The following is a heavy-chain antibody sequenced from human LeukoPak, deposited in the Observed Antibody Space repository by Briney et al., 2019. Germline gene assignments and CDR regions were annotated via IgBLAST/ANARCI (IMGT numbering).Heavy chain of an antibody. CDR2: INWNGGST. Sequence: GGSLRLSCAASGFTFDNYGMSWVRQAPGKGLEWVSGINWNGGSTGYADSVKGRFTISRDNAKNSLYLQMNSLRAEDTALYHCAREGEGAVAAYNLFDPWGQGTLVTVSS. V-gene: IGHV3-20*01. D-gene: IGHD6-19*01. J-gene: IGHJ5*02. CDR3: AREGEGAVAAYNLFDP. CDR1: GFTFDNYG.